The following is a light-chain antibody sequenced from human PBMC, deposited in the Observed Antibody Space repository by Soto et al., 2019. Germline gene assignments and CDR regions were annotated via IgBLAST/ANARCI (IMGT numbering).Light chain of an antibody. CDR1: QRVSSN. V-gene: IGKV3-15*01. CDR3: QHKTT. CDR2: GAS. J-gene: IGKJ2*01. Sequence: EIVMTQSPATLSVSPGDRATLSCRARQRVSSNLAWYQQKPGQAPRLLIYGASSRATGIPARFSDSGSGTEFTLTISSLQSEDFAVYYCQHKTTLGQGTKLEIK.